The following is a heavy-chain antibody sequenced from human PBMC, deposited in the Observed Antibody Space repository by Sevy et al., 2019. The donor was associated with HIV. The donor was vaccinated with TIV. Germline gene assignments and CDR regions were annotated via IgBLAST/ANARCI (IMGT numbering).Heavy chain of an antibody. J-gene: IGHJ4*02. CDR2: IRYDGSEK. V-gene: IGHV3-33*01. CDR3: ARRSYYYDIDY. D-gene: IGHD3-22*01. CDR1: GFTFSDYG. Sequence: GGSLRLSCAASGFTFSDYGLHWVRQAPGKGLEWVAVIRYDGSEKYYADSVKGRFTISRDNSKNTLDLQMNSLRTEDTAVYYCARRSYYYDIDYWGQGTLVTVSS.